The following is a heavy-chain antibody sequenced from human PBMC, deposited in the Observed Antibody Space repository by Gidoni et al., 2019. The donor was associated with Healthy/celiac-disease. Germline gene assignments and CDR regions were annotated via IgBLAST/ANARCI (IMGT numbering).Heavy chain of an antibody. CDR3: AHSERDLPRGGSEHFDI. J-gene: IGHJ3*02. CDR1: GFSLSTSGVG. CDR2: IYWDDDK. Sequence: QITLKESGPTLVKPTQTLTLTCTFSGFSLSTSGVGVGWIRQPPGKALEWLALIYWDDDKRYSPSLKSRLTITKDTSKNQVVLTMTNMDPVDTATYYCAHSERDLPRGGSEHFDIWGQGTMVTVSS. D-gene: IGHD3-10*01. V-gene: IGHV2-5*02.